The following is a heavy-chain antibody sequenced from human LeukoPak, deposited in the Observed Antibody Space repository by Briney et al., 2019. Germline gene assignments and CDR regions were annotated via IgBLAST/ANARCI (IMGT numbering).Heavy chain of an antibody. CDR3: ARDLLVTVTTFHAFDI. D-gene: IGHD4-17*01. CDR1: GFTFSSYS. Sequence: GGSLRLSCAASGFTFSSYSMNWVRQAPGKRLEWVSSISSSSSYIYYADSVKGRFTISRDNAKNSLYLQMNSLRAEDTAVYYCARDLLVTVTTFHAFDIWGQGTMVTVSS. V-gene: IGHV3-21*01. CDR2: ISSSSSYI. J-gene: IGHJ3*02.